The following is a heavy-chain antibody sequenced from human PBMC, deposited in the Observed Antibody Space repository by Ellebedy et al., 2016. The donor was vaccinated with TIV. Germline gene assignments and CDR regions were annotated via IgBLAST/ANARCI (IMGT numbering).Heavy chain of an antibody. CDR3: ARTGGDFPASEFNY. CDR2: ISNNGNT. V-gene: IGHV4-61*01. D-gene: IGHD2-21*02. J-gene: IGHJ4*02. Sequence: MPSETLSLTCTVSGVSVNSGNYCWSWIRQPPGKGLEWVCYISNNGNTNYNPSLKSRVTISTDSSKNQFSLRLTSVTAADTGVYYCARTGGDFPASEFNYWGQGILVAVSS. CDR1: GVSVNSGNYC.